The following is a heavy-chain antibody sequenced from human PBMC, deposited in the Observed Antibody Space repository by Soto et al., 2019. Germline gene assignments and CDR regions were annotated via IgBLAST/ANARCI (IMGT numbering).Heavy chain of an antibody. V-gene: IGHV3-11*06. CDR1: GFIFENFG. CDR3: VKSGDNYNLLDY. J-gene: IGHJ4*02. D-gene: IGHD1-1*01. CDR2: SSNSGSFT. Sequence: GGSLRLSCAASGFIFENFGMSWVRQAPGKGLEWIGYSSNSGSFTRYADSVKGRFSISRDNAKSSLYLQISSLRGDDTATYYCVKSGDNYNLLDYWGQGTPVTVSS.